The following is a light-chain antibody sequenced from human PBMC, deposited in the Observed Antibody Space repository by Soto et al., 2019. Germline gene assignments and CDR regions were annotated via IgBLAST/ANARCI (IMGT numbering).Light chain of an antibody. CDR2: AAS. J-gene: IGKJ1*01. CDR3: QQYTGYSWT. Sequence: DIQMTKSPYSLDASVGDRVTITCRASQSISNYLNWYQQKPGKAPKVLIYAASSLQSGVPSRFSGSGSGTDFTLTISSLQPDDFATYYCQQYTGYSWTFGQGTKVDI. V-gene: IGKV1-39*01. CDR1: QSISNY.